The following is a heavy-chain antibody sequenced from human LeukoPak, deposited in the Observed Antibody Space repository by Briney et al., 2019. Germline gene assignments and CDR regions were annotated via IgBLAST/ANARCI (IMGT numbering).Heavy chain of an antibody. J-gene: IGHJ4*02. CDR1: GFTFSTYW. V-gene: IGHV3-66*01. CDR3: AIRKSGNAIDY. D-gene: IGHD5-12*01. CDR2: IYSGGST. Sequence: GGSLRLSCEASGFTFSTYWMSWVRQAPGKGLEWVAVIYSGGSTNYADSVKGRFTISRDNSKNTLYLLMNSLRAEDTAVYYCAIRKSGNAIDYWGQGTLLT.